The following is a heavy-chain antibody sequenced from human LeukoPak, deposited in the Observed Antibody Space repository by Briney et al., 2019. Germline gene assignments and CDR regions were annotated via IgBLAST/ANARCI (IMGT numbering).Heavy chain of an antibody. V-gene: IGHV1-8*01. CDR2: MNPNSGNT. D-gene: IGHD3-3*01. Sequence: ASVKVSCKASGYTFTSYDINWVRQATGQGLEWMGWMNPNSGNTGYAQKFQGRVTMTRNTSISTAYMELSSLRSEDTAVYYCARTYYDFWSGHYYYMDVWGKGTTVTVSS. J-gene: IGHJ6*03. CDR1: GYTFTSYD. CDR3: ARTYYDFWSGHYYYMDV.